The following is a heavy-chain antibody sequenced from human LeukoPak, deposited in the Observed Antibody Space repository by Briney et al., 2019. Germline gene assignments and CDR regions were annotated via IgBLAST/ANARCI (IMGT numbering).Heavy chain of an antibody. D-gene: IGHD2-2*01. Sequence: PGGSLRLSCAASGFTFSNYAMHWVRQAPGKGLEWVAFIRYDGSNKYYADSVKGRFTISRDNSKNTLYLQMNSLRAEDTAVYYCAKDEVALIVVVPAAMGIDYWGQGTLVTVSS. CDR1: GFTFSNYA. CDR3: AKDEVALIVVVPAAMGIDY. V-gene: IGHV3-30*02. J-gene: IGHJ4*02. CDR2: IRYDGSNK.